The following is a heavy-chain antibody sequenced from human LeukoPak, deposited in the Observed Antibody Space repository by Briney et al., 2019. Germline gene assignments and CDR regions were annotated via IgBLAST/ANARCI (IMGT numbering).Heavy chain of an antibody. CDR1: GGSVSSGGYY. CDR2: IYYSGST. D-gene: IGHD2-15*01. CDR3: ARDWTRCSGGSCYGMAAFDI. Sequence: SKTLSLTCTVSGGSVSSGGYYWSWIRQHPGKGLEWIGYIYYSGSTYYNPSLKSRVTISVDTSKNQFSLKLSSVTAADTAVYYCARDWTRCSGGSCYGMAAFDIWGQGTMVTVSS. V-gene: IGHV4-31*03. J-gene: IGHJ3*02.